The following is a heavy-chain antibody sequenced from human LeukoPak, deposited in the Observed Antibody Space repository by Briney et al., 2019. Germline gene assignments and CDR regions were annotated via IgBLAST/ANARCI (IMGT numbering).Heavy chain of an antibody. J-gene: IGHJ5*02. V-gene: IGHV4-30-2*01. CDR3: ARGQVVAATPDNWFDP. D-gene: IGHD2-15*01. CDR2: IYHSGST. CDR1: GDSTSSGGYS. Sequence: SETLSLTCTVSGDSTSSGGYSWSWIRQPPGKGLEWIGYIYHSGSTYYNPSLKSRVTISVDRSKNQFSLKLSSVTAADTAVYYCARGQVVAATPDNWFDPWGQGTLVTVSS.